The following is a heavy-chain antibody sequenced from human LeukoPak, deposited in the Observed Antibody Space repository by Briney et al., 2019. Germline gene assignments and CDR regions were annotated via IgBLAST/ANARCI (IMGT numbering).Heavy chain of an antibody. CDR3: ARASYRRQLPRKRDYYYYYYMDA. D-gene: IGHD2-2*01. CDR2: INHSGST. J-gene: IGHJ6*03. Sequence: SETLSLTCAVYGGSFSGYYWSWIRQPPGKGLEWIGEINHSGSTNYNPSLKSRVTISVDTSKNQFSLKLSPVTAADTAVYYCARASYRRQLPRKRDYYYYYYMDAWGKGTTVTVSS. V-gene: IGHV4-34*01. CDR1: GGSFSGYY.